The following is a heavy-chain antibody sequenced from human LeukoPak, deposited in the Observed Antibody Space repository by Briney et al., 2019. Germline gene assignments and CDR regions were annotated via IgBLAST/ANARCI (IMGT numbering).Heavy chain of an antibody. CDR3: ARVLGMWQRLVPFDY. CDR2: ISYDGSNK. D-gene: IGHD6-13*01. CDR1: GFTFSSYA. Sequence: GGSLRLSCAASGFTFSSYAMHWVRQAPGKGLEWVAVISYDGSNKYYADSVKGRFTISRDNSKNTLYLRMNSLRAEDTAVYYCARVLGMWQRLVPFDYWGQGTLVTVSS. V-gene: IGHV3-30-3*01. J-gene: IGHJ4*02.